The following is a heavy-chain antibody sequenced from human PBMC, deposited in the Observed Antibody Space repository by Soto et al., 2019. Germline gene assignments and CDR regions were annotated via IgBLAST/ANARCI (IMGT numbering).Heavy chain of an antibody. V-gene: IGHV3-23*01. Sequence: EVQVLESGGTLVQTGGSLRLSCAASGDTVSTNAMSWVRQAPGKGLEWVSAISAGGGGTYYADSVKGRFIISRDSSRQTLHLQMNSLRAEDTAIYYCAKSLCRPDHSNTLGYFDTWGQGTLVTVSS. CDR3: AKSLCRPDHSNTLGYFDT. CDR1: GDTVSTNA. D-gene: IGHD5-18*01. CDR2: ISAGGGGT. J-gene: IGHJ4*02.